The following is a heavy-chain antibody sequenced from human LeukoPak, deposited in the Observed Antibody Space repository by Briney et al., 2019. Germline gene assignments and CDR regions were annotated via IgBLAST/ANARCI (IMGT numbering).Heavy chain of an antibody. D-gene: IGHD2-15*01. J-gene: IGHJ2*01. CDR2: IYTSGST. Sequence: SETLSLTCTVSGGSISSYYWSWIRQPAGKGLEWIGRIYTSGSTNYNPSLKSRVTMSVDTSKNQFSLKLSSVTAADTAVYYCARDRAAEPEPCSGGSCEGWYFDLWGRGTLVTVSS. V-gene: IGHV4-4*07. CDR3: ARDRAAEPEPCSGGSCEGWYFDL. CDR1: GGSISSYY.